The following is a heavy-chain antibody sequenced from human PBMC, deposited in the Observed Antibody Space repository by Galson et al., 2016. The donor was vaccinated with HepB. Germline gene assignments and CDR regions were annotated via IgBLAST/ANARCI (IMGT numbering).Heavy chain of an antibody. V-gene: IGHV4-61*01. J-gene: IGHJ5*02. CDR3: ARARIAAAGMGWFDP. CDR1: GGSASSGSYY. D-gene: IGHD6-13*01. Sequence: SETLSLTCTVSGGSASSGSYYWSWIRQPPGKGLEWIGYVYYTGSTKYNPSLESRVTISVDMSKSQFSLKLNSVTAADTAVYYCARARIAAAGMGWFDPWGQGTLVTVSS. CDR2: VYYTGST.